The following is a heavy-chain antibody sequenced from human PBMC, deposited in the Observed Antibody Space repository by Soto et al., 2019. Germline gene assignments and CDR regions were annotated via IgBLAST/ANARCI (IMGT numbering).Heavy chain of an antibody. D-gene: IGHD3-22*01. CDR1: GGSISSYY. CDR3: ACDYYDSKTPFGAFDI. Sequence: KPSETLSLTCTVSGGSISSYYWSWIRQPPGKGLEWIGYIYYSGSTNYNPSLKSRVTISVDTSKNQFSLKLSSVTAADTAVYYCACDYYDSKTPFGAFDIWGQGTMVTVSS. CDR2: IYYSGST. J-gene: IGHJ3*02. V-gene: IGHV4-59*01.